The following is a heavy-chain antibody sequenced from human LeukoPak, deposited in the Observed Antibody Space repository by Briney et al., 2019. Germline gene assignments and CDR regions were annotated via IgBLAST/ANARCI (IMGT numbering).Heavy chain of an antibody. V-gene: IGHV4-4*07. CDR2: IYSTGST. CDR3: AGDYASGSYRFDY. D-gene: IGHD3-10*01. Sequence: PSETLSLTCTVSGGSINFYYWSWIRQPAGKGLEWIGRIYSTGSTNYSPSLKSRVTMSVDKSKNQFSLNLSPVTAADTAVYYCAGDYASGSYRFDYWGQGTLVTVSS. CDR1: GGSINFYY. J-gene: IGHJ4*02.